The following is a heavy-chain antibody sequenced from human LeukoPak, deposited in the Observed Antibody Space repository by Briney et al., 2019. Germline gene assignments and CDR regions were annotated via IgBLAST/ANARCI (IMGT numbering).Heavy chain of an antibody. V-gene: IGHV3-23*01. J-gene: IGHJ3*02. Sequence: GGSLTLSCAASGFTFSSYAMTWVRQAPGKGLEWVSGISGSSATTYYADSVKGRFIISRDNSKNTLYLQMNSLRAEDSALYYCAKDHVAVTGRISAFDIWGQGTMVTVSS. CDR1: GFTFSSYA. D-gene: IGHD6-19*01. CDR3: AKDHVAVTGRISAFDI. CDR2: ISGSSATT.